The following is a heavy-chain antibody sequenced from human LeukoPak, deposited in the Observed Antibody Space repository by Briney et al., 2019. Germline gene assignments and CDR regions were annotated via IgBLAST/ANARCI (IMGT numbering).Heavy chain of an antibody. D-gene: IGHD6-19*01. V-gene: IGHV3-9*01. CDR3: ARSIAVAGTPFDY. CDR1: GFTFDDYA. Sequence: SGGSLRLSCAASGFTFDDYAMHWVRQAPGKGLEWVSGISWNSGSIGYADSVKGRFTISRDNAKNSLYLQMNSLRAEDTAVYYCARSIAVAGTPFDYWGQGTLVTVSS. J-gene: IGHJ4*02. CDR2: ISWNSGSI.